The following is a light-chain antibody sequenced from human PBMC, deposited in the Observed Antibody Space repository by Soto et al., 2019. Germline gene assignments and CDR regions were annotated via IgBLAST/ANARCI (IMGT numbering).Light chain of an antibody. CDR3: QSYDSSLSVV. V-gene: IGLV1-44*01. Sequence: QSVLTQPPSASGTPGQRVTISCSGSSSNIGKNSVNWYQQFPGTAPKLLIYRNNQRPSGVPDRFSGSKSGTSASLAITGLQAEDEADYYCQSYDSSLSVVFGGGTKVTVL. J-gene: IGLJ2*01. CDR1: SSNIGKNS. CDR2: RNN.